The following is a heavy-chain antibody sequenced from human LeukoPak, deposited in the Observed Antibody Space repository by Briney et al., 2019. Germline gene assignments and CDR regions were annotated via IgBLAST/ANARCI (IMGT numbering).Heavy chain of an antibody. CDR2: IYYSGST. CDR1: GGSISSSSYY. V-gene: IGHV4-39*02. CDR3: ARDSGGYFFDY. Sequence: SETLSLTCTVSGGSISSSSYYWGWIRQPPGKGLEWIANIYYSGSTYFNPSLKSRVTLSVNTSKNQFSLRLSSVTAADTAVYYCARDSGGYFFDYWGQGTLVTVSS. J-gene: IGHJ4*02. D-gene: IGHD3-22*01.